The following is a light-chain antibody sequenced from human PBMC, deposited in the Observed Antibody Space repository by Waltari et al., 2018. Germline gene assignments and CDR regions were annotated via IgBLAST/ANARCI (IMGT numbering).Light chain of an antibody. Sequence: DIVMTQSPDSLAVSLGERATINCKSSQSVLYSSNNKNYLAWYQQKPGQPPKRLIYWASTRESGVPDRFSGSGSGTDFTLTINSLQPEDVAVYYCQQYYSRPPAWTFGQGTKVEIK. CDR1: QSVLYSSNNKNY. CDR2: WAS. CDR3: QQYYSRPPAWT. J-gene: IGKJ1*01. V-gene: IGKV4-1*01.